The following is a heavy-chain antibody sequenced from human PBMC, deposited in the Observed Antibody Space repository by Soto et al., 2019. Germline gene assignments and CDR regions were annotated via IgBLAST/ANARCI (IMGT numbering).Heavy chain of an antibody. CDR3: VRIGAGGWDIPFDY. V-gene: IGHV3-48*03. CDR1: GFTFSSYE. CDR2: ISDSGNII. J-gene: IGHJ4*02. Sequence: EVQLVESGGGLVHPGGSLRLSCATSGFTFSSYEMTWVRQAPGKGLEWVSYISDSGNIIYYADSVKGRFTISRDDAKNPLYLQMNSLRAEDTALYYCVRIGAGGWDIPFDYWGQGTPVTVSS. D-gene: IGHD6-19*01.